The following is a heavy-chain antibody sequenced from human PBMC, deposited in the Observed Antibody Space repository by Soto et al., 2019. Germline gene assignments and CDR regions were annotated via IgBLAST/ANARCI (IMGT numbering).Heavy chain of an antibody. CDR1: GYTFTSYG. V-gene: IGHV1-18*01. J-gene: IGHJ6*02. CDR2: ISAYNGNT. CDR3: ARATLSTSGMDV. Sequence: QVQLVQSGAEVKKPGASVKVSCKASGYTFTSYGISWVRQAPGQGLEWMGWISAYNGNTNYPQKLQGRVTITTDTSTSTAYMTMRSLTTHDTAVYYCARATLSTSGMDVWGPATTVSSSS.